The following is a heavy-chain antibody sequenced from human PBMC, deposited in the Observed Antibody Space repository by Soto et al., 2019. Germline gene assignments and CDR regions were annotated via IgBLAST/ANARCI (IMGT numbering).Heavy chain of an antibody. CDR2: ISSSSSTI. Sequence: GGSLRLSCAASGFTFSSYSMNWVRQAPGKGLDWVSYISSSSSTIYYADSVKGRFTISRDNAKNSLYLQMNSLRDEDTAVYYCAREPRYYYDSSGYLNWFDPWGQGTLVTVSS. V-gene: IGHV3-48*02. J-gene: IGHJ5*02. D-gene: IGHD3-22*01. CDR3: AREPRYYYDSSGYLNWFDP. CDR1: GFTFSSYS.